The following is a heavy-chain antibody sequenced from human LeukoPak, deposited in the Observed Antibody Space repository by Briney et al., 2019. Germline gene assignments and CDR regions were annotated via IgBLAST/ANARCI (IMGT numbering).Heavy chain of an antibody. CDR1: GFTFTNYA. J-gene: IGHJ4*02. Sequence: GGSLRLSCAASGFTFTNYAMSWVRQAPGKGLEWVSTISGSGSSTYYADSVKGRFTISRDNSKNTLYLEMNSLRAEDTAVYYCAKDIGSYYDYWGQGILVTVSS. CDR3: AKDIGSYYDY. D-gene: IGHD3-10*01. V-gene: IGHV3-23*01. CDR2: ISGSGSST.